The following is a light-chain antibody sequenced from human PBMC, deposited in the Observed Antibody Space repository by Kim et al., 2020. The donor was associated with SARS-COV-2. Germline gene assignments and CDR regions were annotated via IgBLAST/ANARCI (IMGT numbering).Light chain of an antibody. CDR1: SSDVGSYNL. CDR2: EVS. Sequence: GQSITISCTGTSSDVGSYNLVSWYQQHPGKAPKLMIYEVSKRPSGVSNRFSGSKSGNTASLTISGLQAEDEADYCCCSYAGSSDWVFGGGTKVTVL. J-gene: IGLJ3*02. V-gene: IGLV2-23*02. CDR3: CSYAGSSDWV.